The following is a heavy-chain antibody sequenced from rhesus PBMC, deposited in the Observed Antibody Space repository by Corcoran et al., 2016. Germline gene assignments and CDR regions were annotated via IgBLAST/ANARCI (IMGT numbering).Heavy chain of an antibody. CDR1: GGSIRVYYH. D-gene: IGHD4-29*01. CDR3: ARDGAYGSNSVLDS. Sequence: QVKLQQWGEGLVKPSETLSLTCAVYGGSIRVYYHLSWLRTAPGEGLVWIGNIDCNSASTNYNPSLKNRVTISKDTSKNQFSLKLSSVTTADTAVYYCARDGAYGSNSVLDSWGQGVVVTVSS. J-gene: IGHJ6*01. V-gene: IGHV4-73*01. CDR2: IDCNSAST.